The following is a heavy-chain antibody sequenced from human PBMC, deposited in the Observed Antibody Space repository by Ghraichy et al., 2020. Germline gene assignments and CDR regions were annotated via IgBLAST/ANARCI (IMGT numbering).Heavy chain of an antibody. J-gene: IGHJ3*02. CDR1: GFTFSKYP. CDR3: VRDKDYAFEI. Sequence: LSLTCAASGFTFSKYPMNWVRQAPGKGLEWVSHIYTSVTNYKDDYAYSVKGRFTISRDDAKNSLYLQMNGLRAEDAAVYYCVRDKDYAFEIWGQGTMVTVCS. CDR2: IYTSVTNYK. V-gene: IGHV3-21*05.